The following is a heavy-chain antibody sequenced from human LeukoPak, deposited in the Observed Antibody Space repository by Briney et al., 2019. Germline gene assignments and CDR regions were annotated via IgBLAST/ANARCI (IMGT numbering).Heavy chain of an antibody. CDR1: GGSISSSSYY. CDR3: ARGQLVDFDY. CDR2: IYYSGST. D-gene: IGHD6-6*01. Sequence: PSETLSLTCTVSGGSISSSSYYWGWIRQPPGKGLEWIGSIYYSGSTYYNPSLKSRVTISVDTSKNQFSLKLSSVTAADTAVYYCARGQLVDFDYWGQGTLVTVSS. J-gene: IGHJ4*02. V-gene: IGHV4-39*01.